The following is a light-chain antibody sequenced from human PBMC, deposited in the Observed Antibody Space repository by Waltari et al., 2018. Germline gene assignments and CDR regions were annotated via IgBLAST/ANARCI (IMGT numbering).Light chain of an antibody. J-gene: IGLJ1*01. CDR1: GSNVVGYNY. CDR2: DLN. Sequence: HSALTQPRSVSGSPGHSVLISCPGSGSNVVGYNYVSSYQHHPGKAPKRIIYDLNKRPSGVPDRFSGSKSGDTASLTISGLQVEDEADYYCCSYAGSYTYVFGTGTKVTV. CDR3: CSYAGSYTYV. V-gene: IGLV2-11*01.